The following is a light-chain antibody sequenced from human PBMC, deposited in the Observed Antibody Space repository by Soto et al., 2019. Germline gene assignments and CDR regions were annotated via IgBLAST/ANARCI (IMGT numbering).Light chain of an antibody. Sequence: DIQMTQSPYSLSAAVGDRVTITCRASQSISSWLAWYQQKPGKAPKLLIYDASSLESGVPSRFSGSGSGTDFTLTITSLQPDDFATYYCQQYNSYSPVTFGQGTKVDIX. CDR1: QSISSW. CDR2: DAS. V-gene: IGKV1-5*01. J-gene: IGKJ1*01. CDR3: QQYNSYSPVT.